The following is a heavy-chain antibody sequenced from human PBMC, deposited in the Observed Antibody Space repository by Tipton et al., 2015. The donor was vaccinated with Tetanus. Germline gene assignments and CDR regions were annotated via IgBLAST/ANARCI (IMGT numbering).Heavy chain of an antibody. CDR1: GGSLSTYH. CDR2: IYYSGST. CDR3: ARGGIAAAGGGLDY. D-gene: IGHD6-13*01. J-gene: IGHJ4*02. V-gene: IGHV4-59*01. Sequence: PGLVKPSETLSLSCTVSGGSLSTYHWNWIRHLPGKGLEWIGYIYYSGSTNYNPSLKSRVTISVDTSKNQFSLKLSSVTAADTAVYYGARGGIAAAGGGLDYWGQGTLVTVSS.